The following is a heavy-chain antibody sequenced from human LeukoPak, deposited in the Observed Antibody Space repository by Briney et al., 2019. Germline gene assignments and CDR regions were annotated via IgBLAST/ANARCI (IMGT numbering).Heavy chain of an antibody. CDR3: ARKTIEPIEGNFDY. V-gene: IGHV4-4*02. CDR1: GGSISSSNW. D-gene: IGHD2/OR15-2a*01. Sequence: SGTLSLTCAVSGGSISSSNWWSWVRQPPGKGLEWIGEIHHSGSINYNPSLKSRATILVDKSKNQFSLKLSSVTAADTAVYYCARKTIEPIEGNFDYWGQGSLVTVSS. J-gene: IGHJ4*02. CDR2: IHHSGSI.